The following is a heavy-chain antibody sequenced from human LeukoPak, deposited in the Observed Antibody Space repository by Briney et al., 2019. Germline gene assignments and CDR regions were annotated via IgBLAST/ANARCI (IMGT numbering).Heavy chain of an antibody. CDR2: IVVGSGNT. J-gene: IGHJ4*02. CDR1: GFTFTSSA. CDR3: AAETYDSSGYYYVDY. V-gene: IGHV1-58*02. Sequence: ASVKVSCKASGFTFTSSAMQWVRQARGQRLEWIGWIVVGSGNTNYAQKFQERVTITRDMSTSTAYMELSSLRSEDTAVYYCAAETYDSSGYYYVDYWGQGTLVTVSS. D-gene: IGHD3-22*01.